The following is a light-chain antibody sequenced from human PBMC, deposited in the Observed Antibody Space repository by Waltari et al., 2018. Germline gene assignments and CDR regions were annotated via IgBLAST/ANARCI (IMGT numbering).Light chain of an antibody. CDR3: CSYAGDYTGV. Sequence: QSALTQPRSVSGSTGQSVTLSCTGPRSDIGAYAFVSWYQQHPGKASKLMISDVSRRPSGVPDRFSGSKSGNTASLTISGLQAEDEADYYCCSYAGDYTGVFGSGTKVTVL. CDR1: RSDIGAYAF. J-gene: IGLJ1*01. CDR2: DVS. V-gene: IGLV2-11*01.